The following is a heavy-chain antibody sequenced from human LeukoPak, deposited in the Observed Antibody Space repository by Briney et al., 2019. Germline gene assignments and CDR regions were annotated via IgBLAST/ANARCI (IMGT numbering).Heavy chain of an antibody. V-gene: IGHV3-21*01. CDR1: GFTFSSYS. Sequence: GGSLRLTCAASGFTFSSYSMNWVRQAPGKGLEWVSFISSSSSYIYYADSVKGRFTISRDNAKNSLYLQMNSLRAEDTAVYYCARASIAVAGDDYWGQGTLVTVSS. D-gene: IGHD6-19*01. CDR3: ARASIAVAGDDY. CDR2: ISSSSSYI. J-gene: IGHJ4*02.